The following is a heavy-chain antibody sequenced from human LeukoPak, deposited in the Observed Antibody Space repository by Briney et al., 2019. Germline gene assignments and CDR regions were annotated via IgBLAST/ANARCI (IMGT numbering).Heavy chain of an antibody. CDR1: GGSLSSYY. D-gene: IGHD1-26*01. Sequence: SETLSLTCTVSGGSLSSYYWSWIRQPPGKGLEWIGYIYYTESTNYNPSLKSRVTISLDTSKNQFSLRLSSVTAADTAVYYCARLKVGGGGYYFHDFWGQGTLVTVSS. V-gene: IGHV4-59*08. CDR3: ARLKVGGGGYYFHDF. CDR2: IYYTEST. J-gene: IGHJ4*02.